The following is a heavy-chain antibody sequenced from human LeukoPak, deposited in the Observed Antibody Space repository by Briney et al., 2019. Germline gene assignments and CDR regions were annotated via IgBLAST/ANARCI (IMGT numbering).Heavy chain of an antibody. V-gene: IGHV1-2*02. J-gene: IGHJ4*02. CDR2: INSDTGGA. D-gene: IGHD4-17*01. Sequence: ASVTVSFTASGYTFTVYYIHWVRQAPGQGLERMGWINSDTGGANYAQKFQDRVTMTRDTSTSTAYMELSSLTSDDTAFYYCARDTITVTTPYFDCWGQGTLVTVPS. CDR1: GYTFTVYY. CDR3: ARDTITVTTPYFDC.